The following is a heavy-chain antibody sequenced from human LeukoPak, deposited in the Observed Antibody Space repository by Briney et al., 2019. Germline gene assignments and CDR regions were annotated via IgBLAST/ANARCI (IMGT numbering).Heavy chain of an antibody. V-gene: IGHV1-69*04. CDR2: IIPILGIA. D-gene: IGHD2-2*01. CDR3: ARGGPAATLVAPWFDP. Sequence: GASVKVSRKASGGTFSSYAISWVRQAPGQGLEWMGRIIPILGIANYAQKFQGRVTITADKSTSTAYMELSSLRSEDTAVYYCARGGPAATLVAPWFDPWGQGTLVTVSS. CDR1: GGTFSSYA. J-gene: IGHJ5*02.